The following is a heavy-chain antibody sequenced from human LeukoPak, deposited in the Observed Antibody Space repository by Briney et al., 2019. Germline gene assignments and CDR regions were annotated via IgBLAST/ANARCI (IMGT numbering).Heavy chain of an antibody. CDR2: INSDGSST. V-gene: IGHV3-74*01. Sequence: GGSLRLSCAASGFTFSSYWMHWVRQAPGKGLVWVSRINSDGSSTSYADSVKGRFTISRDNAKNTLYLQMNSLRAEDTAVYYRARVSELDYDYVWGSYRATFDYWVQGTLVTVSS. D-gene: IGHD3-16*02. J-gene: IGHJ4*02. CDR1: GFTFSSYW. CDR3: ARVSELDYDYVWGSYRATFDY.